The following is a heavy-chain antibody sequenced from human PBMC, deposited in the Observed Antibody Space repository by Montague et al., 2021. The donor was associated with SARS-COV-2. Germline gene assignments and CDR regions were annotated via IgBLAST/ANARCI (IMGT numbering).Heavy chain of an antibody. CDR1: GGSISSSNW. J-gene: IGHJ6*02. V-gene: IGHV4-4*02. Sequence: SETLSLTCAVSGGSISSSNWWSWVRQPPGKGLEWIGEIYHSGSTNYNPSLKSRVTISVDKSKNQFSPKLSSVTAADTAVYYCARRPLGYYYYGMDVWGQGTTVTVSS. CDR2: IYHSGST. CDR3: ARRPLGYYYYGMDV.